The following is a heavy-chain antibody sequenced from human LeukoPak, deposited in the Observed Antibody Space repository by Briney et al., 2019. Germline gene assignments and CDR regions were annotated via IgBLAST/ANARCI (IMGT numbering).Heavy chain of an antibody. CDR2: IYYSGST. CDR1: GGSISSYY. V-gene: IGHV4-59*01. D-gene: IGHD3-22*01. J-gene: IGHJ4*02. Sequence: PSETLSFTCTVSGGSISSYYWSWIRQPPGKGLEWIGYIYYSGSTNYNPSLKSRVTISVDTSKNQFSLKLSSVTAADTAVYYCAREHSGLFDYWGQGTLVTVSS. CDR3: AREHSGLFDY.